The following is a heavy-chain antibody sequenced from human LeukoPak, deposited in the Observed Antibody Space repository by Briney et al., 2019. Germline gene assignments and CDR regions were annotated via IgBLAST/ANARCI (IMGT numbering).Heavy chain of an antibody. Sequence: GGSLSLSCAASGFTFSSHGMHWVRQAPGKGLGGVAFIRYDGTNKYYADSVKGGFTISRDNSKNTLYLQMNSLRAEDTAVYYCAKDKDSTNWYFDYWGQGTLVTVSS. J-gene: IGHJ4*02. CDR2: IRYDGTNK. V-gene: IGHV3-30*02. CDR3: AKDKDSTNWYFDY. CDR1: GFTFSSHG. D-gene: IGHD2-15*01.